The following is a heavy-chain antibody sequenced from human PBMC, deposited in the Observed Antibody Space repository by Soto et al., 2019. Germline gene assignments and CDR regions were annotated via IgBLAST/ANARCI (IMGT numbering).Heavy chain of an antibody. J-gene: IGHJ4*02. V-gene: IGHV1-2*02. D-gene: IGHD6-6*01. CDR2: INPNNGGT. CDR1: GYTFTGYY. Sequence: ASVKVSCKASGYTFTGYYMHWVRQAPGQGLEWMGWINPNNGGTNYAQKFQGRVTMTRDTSISTAYMELSRLRSDDTAVYYCAREYSSSSAQDYWGQGTLVTVSS. CDR3: AREYSSSSAQDY.